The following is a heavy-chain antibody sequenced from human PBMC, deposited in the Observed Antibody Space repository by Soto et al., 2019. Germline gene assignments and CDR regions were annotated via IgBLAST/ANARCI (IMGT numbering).Heavy chain of an antibody. CDR1: GFTFSSYA. J-gene: IGHJ4*02. V-gene: IGHV3-23*01. CDR3: AKSPLGYESGSLDY. D-gene: IGHD3-10*01. CDR2: ISGSGGIT. Sequence: EVQLLESGGGLVQPGGSLRLSCAASGFTFSSYAMSWVRQAPGKGLEWVSAISGSGGITDYADSVKGRFIISRDNSKNTLYQQMSSLRADDTALYYCAKSPLGYESGSLDYWGQGTLVTVSS.